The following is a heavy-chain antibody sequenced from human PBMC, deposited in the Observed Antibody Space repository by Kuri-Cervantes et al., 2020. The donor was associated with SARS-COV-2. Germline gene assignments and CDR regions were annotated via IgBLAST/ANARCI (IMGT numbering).Heavy chain of an antibody. Sequence: GESLKISCAASGFTFSSYAMHWVRQAPGKGLEYVSAISSNGGSTYYANSVKGRFTISRDNSKNTLYLQMGSLRAEDMAVYYCARDSREYCSSTSCSRFDPWGQGTLVTVYS. CDR2: ISSNGGST. CDR3: ARDSREYCSSTSCSRFDP. J-gene: IGHJ5*02. CDR1: GFTFSSYA. D-gene: IGHD2-2*01. V-gene: IGHV3-64*01.